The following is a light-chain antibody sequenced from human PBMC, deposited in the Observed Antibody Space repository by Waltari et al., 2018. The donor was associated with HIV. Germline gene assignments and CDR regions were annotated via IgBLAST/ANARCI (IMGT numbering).Light chain of an antibody. V-gene: IGLV1-40*01. CDR2: GNS. CDR3: QSYDSSLSGSV. J-gene: IGLJ2*01. CDR1: SSNIGAGYD. Sequence: QSVLTQPPSVSGAPGQRVTLPCTGSSSNIGAGYDVHWYQQLPGTAPKLLIYGNSNRPSGVPDRFSGSKSGTSASLAITGLQAGDEADYYCQSYDSSLSGSVFGGGTKLTVL.